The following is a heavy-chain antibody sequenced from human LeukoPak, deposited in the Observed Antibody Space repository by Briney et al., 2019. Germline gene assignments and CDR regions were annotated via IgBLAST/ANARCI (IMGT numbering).Heavy chain of an antibody. J-gene: IGHJ4*02. CDR2: ISYSGST. CDR1: GGSISSYY. CDR3: ARYSQLRYYFDY. D-gene: IGHD4-17*01. Sequence: SETLSLTCTVSGGSISSYYWSWIRQSPGKGLEWIGYISYSGSTNYNPSLKSRVTISVDTSKNQFSLKLSSVTAADTAVYYCARYSQLRYYFDYWGQGTLVTVSS. V-gene: IGHV4-59*01.